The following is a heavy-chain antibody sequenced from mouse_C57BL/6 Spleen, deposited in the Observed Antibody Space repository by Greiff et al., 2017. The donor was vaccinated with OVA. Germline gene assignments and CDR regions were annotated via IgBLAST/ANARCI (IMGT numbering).Heavy chain of an antibody. CDR3: TKTCYYGSSPYYFDY. J-gene: IGHJ2*01. CDR1: GFNIKDDY. Sequence: VQLQQSGAELVRPGASVKLSCTASGFNIKDDYMHWVKQRPEQGLEWIGWIDPENGDTEYASKFQGKATITADTSSNTAYLQLSSLTSEDTAVYYCTKTCYYGSSPYYFDYWGQGTTRTVSS. CDR2: IDPENGDT. D-gene: IGHD1-1*01. V-gene: IGHV14-4*01.